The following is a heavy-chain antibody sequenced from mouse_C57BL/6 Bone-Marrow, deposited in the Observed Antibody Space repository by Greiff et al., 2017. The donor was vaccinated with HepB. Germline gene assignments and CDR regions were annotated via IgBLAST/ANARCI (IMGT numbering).Heavy chain of an antibody. CDR2: IYPGDGDT. J-gene: IGHJ2*01. CDR3: AREGYSNFLFDY. V-gene: IGHV1-82*01. CDR1: GYAFSSSW. Sequence: VKLQESGPELVKPGASVKISCKASGYAFSSSWMNWVKQRPGKGLEWIGRIYPGDGDTNYNGKFKGKATLTADKSSSTAYMQLSSLTSEDSAVYFCAREGYSNFLFDYWGQGTTLTVSS. D-gene: IGHD2-5*01.